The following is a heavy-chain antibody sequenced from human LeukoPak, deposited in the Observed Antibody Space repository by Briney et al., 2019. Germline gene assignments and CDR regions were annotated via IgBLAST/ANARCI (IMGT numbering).Heavy chain of an antibody. CDR2: IYYSGST. Sequence: PSETLSLTCTVSGGSISSSSYYWGWIRQPPGKGLEWIGSIYYSGSTYYNPSLKSRVTISVDTSTNQFSLKLSSVTAADTAVYYCTTRDTAMAQFDYWGQGTLVTVSS. CDR1: GGSISSSSYY. D-gene: IGHD5-18*01. V-gene: IGHV4-39*01. CDR3: TTRDTAMAQFDY. J-gene: IGHJ4*02.